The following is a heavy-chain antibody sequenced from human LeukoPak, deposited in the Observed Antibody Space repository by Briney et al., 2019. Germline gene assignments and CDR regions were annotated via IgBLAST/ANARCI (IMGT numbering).Heavy chain of an antibody. CDR3: AKNGYSNSHYYMDV. D-gene: IGHD4-11*01. CDR1: GFTFDDYA. J-gene: IGHJ6*03. CDR2: IGWDGGST. V-gene: IGHV3-43D*03. Sequence: GGSLRLSCAASGFTFDDYAMHWVRQAPGKGLEWVSLIGWDGGSTYYADSVKGRFTISRDNRKNSLYLQMNSLRAEDTALYYCAKNGYSNSHYYMDVWGKGTTVTVSS.